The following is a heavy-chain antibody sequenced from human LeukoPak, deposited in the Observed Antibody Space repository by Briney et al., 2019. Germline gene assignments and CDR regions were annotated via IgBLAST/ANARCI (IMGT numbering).Heavy chain of an antibody. J-gene: IGHJ4*02. Sequence: PGGSLRLSCAASGFTFSNAWMNWVRQAPGKGLEWVGRIKSKTDGGTTDYAAPVKGRFTISRDDSKDTLYLQMNSLTTEDTAVYYCTTDLGGPGAHTALRGDYWGQGTPVTVSS. CDR2: IKSKTDGGTT. CDR3: TTDLGGPGAHTALRGDY. V-gene: IGHV3-15*01. D-gene: IGHD7-27*01. CDR1: GFTFSNAW.